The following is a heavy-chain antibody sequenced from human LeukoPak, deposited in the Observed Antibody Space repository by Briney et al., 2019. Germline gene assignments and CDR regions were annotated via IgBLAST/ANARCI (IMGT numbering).Heavy chain of an antibody. CDR2: INHSGST. CDR3: ARVDSSGWEKTHFDY. V-gene: IGHV4-34*01. J-gene: IGHJ4*02. Sequence: SETLSLTCAVYGGSFSGYYWSWIRQPPGKGLEWIGEINHSGSTNYNPSPKSRVTISVDTSKNLFSLKLSSVTAADTAVYYCARVDSSGWEKTHFDYWGQGTLVTVSS. D-gene: IGHD6-19*01. CDR1: GGSFSGYY.